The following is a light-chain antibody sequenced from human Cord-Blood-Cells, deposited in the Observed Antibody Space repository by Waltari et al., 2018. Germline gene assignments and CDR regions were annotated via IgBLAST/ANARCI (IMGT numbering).Light chain of an antibody. Sequence: DIPLTQSPSPLSAYVGDSGTIPCRASQSISSYLNWYQQKPGKAPKLLIYAASSLQSGVPSRFSGSGSGTDFTLTISSLQPEDFATYYCQQSYSTPLTFGGGTKVEIK. J-gene: IGKJ4*01. CDR2: AAS. CDR1: QSISSY. CDR3: QQSYSTPLT. V-gene: IGKV1-39*01.